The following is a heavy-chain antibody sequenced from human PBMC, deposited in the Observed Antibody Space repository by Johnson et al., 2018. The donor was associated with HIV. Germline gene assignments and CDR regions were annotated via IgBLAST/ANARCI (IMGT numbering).Heavy chain of an antibody. D-gene: IGHD3-10*01. J-gene: IGHJ3*02. CDR1: GFTFDDYG. V-gene: IGHV3-20*04. CDR3: ARGALGSFDI. CDR2: IKTDGSNT. Sequence: VQLVESGGGVARPGGSLRLSCAASGFTFDDYGMSWVRQAPGKGLEWVSNIKTDGSNTNYADSVKGRFTISRDNAKNTVYLQMDSLRDEDMAVYYCARGALGSFDIWGQGTMVTVSS.